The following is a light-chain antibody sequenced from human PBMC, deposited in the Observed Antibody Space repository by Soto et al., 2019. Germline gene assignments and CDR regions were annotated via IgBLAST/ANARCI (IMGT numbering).Light chain of an antibody. J-gene: IGKJ3*01. CDR3: QQSYTTLFT. CDR2: AAS. Sequence: DLQMTQSPSSLSASVGDRVTITYRASQSISNYLNWYQQKPGKAPKLLIYAASSLQSGVPSRFSGSGSGTDFTLTISSLQPEDFATYSCQQSYTTLFTFGPGTNVDI. V-gene: IGKV1-39*01. CDR1: QSISNY.